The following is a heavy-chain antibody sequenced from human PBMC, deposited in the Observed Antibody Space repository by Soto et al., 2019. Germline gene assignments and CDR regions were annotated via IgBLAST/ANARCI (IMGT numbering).Heavy chain of an antibody. V-gene: IGHV4-30-4*01. Sequence: LSLTCTVSGGSISSGDYYWSWIRQPPGKVLEWIGYIYYSGSTYYSPSLKSRVTISVDTSKKQFSLKLSSVTAADTAVYYCARDLSGYYDSSGYQSGAFDMWGQGPLMTFS. J-gene: IGHJ3*02. CDR1: GGSISSGDYY. CDR2: IYYSGST. D-gene: IGHD3-22*01. CDR3: ARDLSGYYDSSGYQSGAFDM.